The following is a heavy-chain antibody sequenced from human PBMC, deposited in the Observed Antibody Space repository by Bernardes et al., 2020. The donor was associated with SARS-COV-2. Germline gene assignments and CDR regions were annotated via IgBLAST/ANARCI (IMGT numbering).Heavy chain of an antibody. Sequence: GGSLGLSCEVSGFNFNAYEMNWVRQAPGKGLEWVASISRSSTTINYADAVKGRFTISRDNAKNSLYLQMNSLRGEDTAVYYCARVGLNFYYSGMDVWGQGTTVTVSS. CDR1: GFNFNAYE. J-gene: IGHJ6*02. V-gene: IGHV3-48*03. CDR2: ISRSSTTI. CDR3: ARVGLNFYYSGMDV.